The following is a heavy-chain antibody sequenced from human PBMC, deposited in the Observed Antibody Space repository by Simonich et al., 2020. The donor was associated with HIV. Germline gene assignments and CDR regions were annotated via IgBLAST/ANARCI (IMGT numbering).Heavy chain of an antibody. Sequence: EVQLVQSGAEVKKPGESLKISCKGSGYSFTSYWIGWVRQMPGKGLEWRGIIYPGDSDTRYSPSFQGQVTISADKSISTAYLQWSSLKASDTAMYYCARTYYYDSSGYYPYFDYWGQGTLVTVSS. CDR3: ARTYYYDSSGYYPYFDY. CDR2: IYPGDSDT. J-gene: IGHJ4*02. V-gene: IGHV5-51*01. CDR1: GYSFTSYW. D-gene: IGHD3-22*01.